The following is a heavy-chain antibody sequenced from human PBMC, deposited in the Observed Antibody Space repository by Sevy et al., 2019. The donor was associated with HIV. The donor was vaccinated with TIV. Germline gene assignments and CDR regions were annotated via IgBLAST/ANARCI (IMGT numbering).Heavy chain of an antibody. V-gene: IGHV1-24*01. CDR3: ATSPDYYVSSRDAFDI. D-gene: IGHD3-22*01. J-gene: IGHJ3*02. Sequence: ASVKVSCKVSGYSVSDLSIHWVRQAPGKGLEWMGGYDPEDGETIYAQKFQGRVTMTEDTSTDTAYMELSSLRSEDTAVYYCATSPDYYVSSRDAFDIWGQGTMVTVSS. CDR2: YDPEDGET. CDR1: GYSVSDLS.